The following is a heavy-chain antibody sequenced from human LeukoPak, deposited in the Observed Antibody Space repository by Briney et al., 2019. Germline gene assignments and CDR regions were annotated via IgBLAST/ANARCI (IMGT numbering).Heavy chain of an antibody. V-gene: IGHV1-2*02. D-gene: IGHD3-3*01. CDR1: GYTFTGYY. CDR3: ARVGVLERRLSYDSWSGSHAP. J-gene: IGHJ5*02. Sequence: ASVKVSCKASGYTFTGYYMHWVRQAPGQGLEWMGWINPNSGGTNYAQKFQGRVTMTRDTSISTAYMELSRLRSDDTAVYYCARVGVLERRLSYDSWSGSHAPWGQGTLVTVSS. CDR2: INPNSGGT.